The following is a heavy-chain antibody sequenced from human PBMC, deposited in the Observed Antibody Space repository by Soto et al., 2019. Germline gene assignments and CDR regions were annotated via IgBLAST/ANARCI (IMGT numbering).Heavy chain of an antibody. Sequence: ASVKVSCKASGYTFTSYGISWVRQAPGQGPEWMGWISAYNGNTNYAQKLQGRVTMTTDTSTSTAYMELRSLRSDDTAVYYCARSSSSWYVDYYYGMDVWGQGTTVTVSS. CDR2: ISAYNGNT. D-gene: IGHD6-13*01. CDR1: GYTFTSYG. CDR3: ARSSSSWYVDYYYGMDV. J-gene: IGHJ6*02. V-gene: IGHV1-18*04.